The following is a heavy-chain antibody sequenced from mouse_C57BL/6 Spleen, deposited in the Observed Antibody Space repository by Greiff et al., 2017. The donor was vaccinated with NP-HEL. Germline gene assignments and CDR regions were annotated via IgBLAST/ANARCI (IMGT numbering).Heavy chain of an antibody. Sequence: QVHVKQSGAELVKPGASVKISCKASGYAFSSYWMNWVKQRPGKGLEWIGQIYPGDGDTNYNGKFKGKATLTADKSSSTAYMQLSSLTSEDSAVYFCARGYLFAYWGQGTLVTVSA. D-gene: IGHD1-2*01. J-gene: IGHJ3*01. CDR1: GYAFSSYW. CDR3: ARGYLFAY. CDR2: IYPGDGDT. V-gene: IGHV1-80*01.